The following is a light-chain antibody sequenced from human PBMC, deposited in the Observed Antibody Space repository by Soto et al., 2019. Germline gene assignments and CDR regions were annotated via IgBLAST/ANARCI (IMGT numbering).Light chain of an antibody. CDR3: QSYDSSLSGYV. CDR2: GNS. CDR1: SSNIGAGYD. V-gene: IGLV1-40*01. Sequence: QSVLTQPPSVSGAPGQRVTTSCTGSSSNIGAGYDVHWYQQLPGTAPKLLIYGNSNRPSGVPDRFSGSKSGTSASLAITGLQAEDEADYYFQSYDSSLSGYVFGTGTKLTVL. J-gene: IGLJ1*01.